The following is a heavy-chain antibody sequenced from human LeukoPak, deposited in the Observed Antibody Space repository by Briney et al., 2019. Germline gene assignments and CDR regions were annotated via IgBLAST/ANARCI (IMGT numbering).Heavy chain of an antibody. CDR3: ASGDEYSSSSRSFDY. CDR2: MNPKSGNT. D-gene: IGHD6-6*01. Sequence: ASVKVSCKASGYTFTSYDIDWVRQATGQGLEWMGWMNPKSGNTGHAQKFQGRVTITRNTSISTVYMELSSLRSDDTAVYYCASGDEYSSSSRSFDYWGQGTLVTVSS. V-gene: IGHV1-8*01. CDR1: GYTFTSYD. J-gene: IGHJ4*02.